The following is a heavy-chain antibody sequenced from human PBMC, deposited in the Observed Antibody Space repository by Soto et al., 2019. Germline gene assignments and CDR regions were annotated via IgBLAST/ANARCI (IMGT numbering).Heavy chain of an antibody. D-gene: IGHD3-22*01. CDR1: GGSISSGGYS. J-gene: IGHJ4*02. CDR3: SRVFAGYDSSGYYSYYFDY. Sequence: PSETLSLTCAVSGGSISSGGYSWSWIRQPPGKGLEWIGYIYYSGSTYYNPSLKSRVTISVDTSKNQFSLKLSSVTAADTAVYYCSRVFAGYDSSGYYSYYFDYWGQGTLVTVSS. V-gene: IGHV4-30-2*05. CDR2: IYYSGST.